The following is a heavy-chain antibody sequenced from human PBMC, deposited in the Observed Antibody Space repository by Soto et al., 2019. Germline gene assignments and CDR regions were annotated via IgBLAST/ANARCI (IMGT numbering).Heavy chain of an antibody. D-gene: IGHD3-3*01. CDR3: ARIDNFWSGSYFDY. V-gene: IGHV2-70*01. CDR2: IDWDDDK. CDR1: GVSLITSLRC. J-gene: IGHJ4*02. Sequence: GCGPTLVNPTQTLTLTFTFSGVSLITSLRCGSWIRHPPGKALEWLALIDWDDDKYYSTSLKTRLTISKDTSKNQVVLTMTNMDPVDTATYYCARIDNFWSGSYFDYWGQGTLVTVSS.